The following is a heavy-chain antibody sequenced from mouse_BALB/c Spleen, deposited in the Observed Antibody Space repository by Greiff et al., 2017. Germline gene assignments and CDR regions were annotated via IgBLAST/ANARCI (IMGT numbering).Heavy chain of an antibody. Sequence: EVMLVESGGGLVKPGGSLKLSCAASGFTFSSYAMSWVRQSPEKRLEWVAEISSGGSYTYYPDTVTGRFTISRDNAKNTLYLEMSSLRSEDTAMYYCARNYDYGYFDVWGAGTTVTVSS. CDR3: ARNYDYGYFDV. V-gene: IGHV5-9-4*01. CDR1: GFTFSSYA. J-gene: IGHJ1*01. CDR2: ISSGGSYT. D-gene: IGHD2-4*01.